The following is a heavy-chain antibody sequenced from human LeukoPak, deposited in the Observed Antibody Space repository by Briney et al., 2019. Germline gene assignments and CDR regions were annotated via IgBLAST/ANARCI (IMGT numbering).Heavy chain of an antibody. Sequence: PGGSLRLSCAASGFTFSSYAMHWVRQAPGKGLGWVAVISYDGSNKYYADSVKGRFTISRDNSKNTLYLQMNSLRAEDTAVYYCARVQQLVFGDFDYWGQGTLVTVSS. CDR1: GFTFSSYA. CDR2: ISYDGSNK. J-gene: IGHJ4*02. CDR3: ARVQQLVFGDFDY. V-gene: IGHV3-30*04. D-gene: IGHD6-13*01.